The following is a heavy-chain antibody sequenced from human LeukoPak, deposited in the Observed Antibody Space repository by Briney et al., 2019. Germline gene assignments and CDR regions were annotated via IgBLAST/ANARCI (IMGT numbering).Heavy chain of an antibody. CDR3: ARQNYGNPDY. Sequence: PGRSLRLSCAASGIPFSSYAMHWVRQAPGKGLEWVALISPDGGNKYYADSVKGRFTMSRDNAKNTLYLQINSLRVEDTAVYYCARQNYGNPDYWGQGTLVTVSS. V-gene: IGHV3-30-3*01. J-gene: IGHJ4*02. CDR2: ISPDGGNK. CDR1: GIPFSSYA. D-gene: IGHD3-16*01.